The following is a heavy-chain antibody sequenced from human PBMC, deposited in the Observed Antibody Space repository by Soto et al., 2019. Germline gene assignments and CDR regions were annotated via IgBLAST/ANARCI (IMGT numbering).Heavy chain of an antibody. CDR2: IYTSGST. CDR1: GGSISSYY. V-gene: IGHV4-4*07. J-gene: IGHJ5*02. D-gene: IGHD2-15*01. Sequence: AETLSLTCTVSGGSISSYYWSWMRQPAGKGLEWIGRIYTSGSTNYNPSLKSRVTMSVDTSKSQFSLKLSSVTAADTAVYYCAREVVVVVAATKVITDWFDPWGQGTLVTVSS. CDR3: AREVVVVVAATKVITDWFDP.